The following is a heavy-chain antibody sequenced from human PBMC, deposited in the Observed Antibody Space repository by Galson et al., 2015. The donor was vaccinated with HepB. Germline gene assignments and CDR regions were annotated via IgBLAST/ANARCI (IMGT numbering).Heavy chain of an antibody. CDR3: ATWYTPQHGDCSSTSCGRGNWFDP. V-gene: IGHV1-24*01. J-gene: IGHJ5*02. D-gene: IGHD2-2*01. CDR1: GYTLTELP. Sequence: SVKVSCKVSGYTLTELPMHWVRQAPGKGLEWMGGFDPEDGETVYAQKFQGRVTMTVDTSTDTAYMELSSLRSEDTAVYYCATWYTPQHGDCSSTSCGRGNWFDPWGQGTLVTVSS. CDR2: FDPEDGET.